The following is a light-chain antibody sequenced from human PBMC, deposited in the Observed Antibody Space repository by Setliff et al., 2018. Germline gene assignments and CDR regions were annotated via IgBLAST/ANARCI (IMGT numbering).Light chain of an antibody. CDR2: EVN. CDR3: CSYAGSTTYVV. Sequence: QSVLTQPPSASGSPGQSVTISCTGTSSDVGGYNYVSWYQQHPGKAPKLMIYEVNKRPSGVFNRFSGSKSGNTASLTVSGLQAEDEADYYCCSYAGSTTYVVFGGGTKVTVL. J-gene: IGLJ2*01. CDR1: SSDVGGYNY. V-gene: IGLV2-8*01.